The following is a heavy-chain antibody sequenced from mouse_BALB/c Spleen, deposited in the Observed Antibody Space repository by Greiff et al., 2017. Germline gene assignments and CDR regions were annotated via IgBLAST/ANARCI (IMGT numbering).Heavy chain of an antibody. Sequence: EVKLVESGGGLVQPGGSMKLSCVASGFTFSNYWMNWVRQSPEKGLEWVAEIRLKSNNYATHYAESVKGRFTISRDDSKSSVYLQMNNLRAEDTGIYYCTRDYGSSYWYFDVWGAGTTVTVSS. CDR3: TRDYGSSYWYFDV. CDR2: IRLKSNNYAT. CDR1: GFTFSNYW. D-gene: IGHD1-1*01. J-gene: IGHJ1*01. V-gene: IGHV6-6*02.